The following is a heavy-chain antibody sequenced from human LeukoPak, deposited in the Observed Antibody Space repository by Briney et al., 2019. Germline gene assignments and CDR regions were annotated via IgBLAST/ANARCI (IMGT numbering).Heavy chain of an antibody. CDR3: ARDPGGGY. CDR2: ISYDGSNK. J-gene: IGHJ4*02. CDR1: GFTFSSYA. Sequence: GGSLRLSCAASGFTFSSYAMHWVRQAPGKGLEWVAVISYDGSNKYYADSVKGRFTISRDNSKNTLYLQMNSLRAEDTAVYYCARDPGGGYWGQGTLVTVSS. D-gene: IGHD3-10*01. V-gene: IGHV3-30-3*01.